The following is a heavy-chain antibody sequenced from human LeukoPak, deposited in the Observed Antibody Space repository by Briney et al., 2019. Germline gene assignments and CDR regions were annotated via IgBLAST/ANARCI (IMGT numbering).Heavy chain of an antibody. CDR2: IYSDGKT. J-gene: IGHJ3*02. V-gene: IGHV3-53*01. CDR3: AREWELQDAFDI. Sequence: GGSLRLSSAASGFIVSSNYMTWIRQAPGKGLEWVSVIYSDGKTYYADSVKGRFTISRDNSKNTLYLQMNSLRAEDTAVYYCAREWELQDAFDIWGQGTMVTVSS. D-gene: IGHD1-26*01. CDR1: GFIVSSNY.